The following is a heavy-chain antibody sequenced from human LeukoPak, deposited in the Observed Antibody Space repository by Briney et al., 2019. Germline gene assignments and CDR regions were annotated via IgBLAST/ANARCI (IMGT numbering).Heavy chain of an antibody. CDR2: IFHTGNS. CDR3: ARELWFVNAPGSWLDP. J-gene: IGHJ5*02. CDR1: GDSLSSGDYS. D-gene: IGHD3-10*01. Sequence: SETLSLTCTVSGDSLSSGDYSWGWIRQPSGKGLEWIGYIFHTGNSYYNPSLRSRVTISVDRSRNQFSLRLTSVTAADTAVYYCARELWFVNAPGSWLDPWGPGTLVAVS. V-gene: IGHV4-30-2*01.